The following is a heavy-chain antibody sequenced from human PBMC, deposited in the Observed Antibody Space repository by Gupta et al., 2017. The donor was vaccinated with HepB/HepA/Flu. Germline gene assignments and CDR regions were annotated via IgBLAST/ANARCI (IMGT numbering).Heavy chain of an antibody. Sequence: QVQLVQSGAEVKKPGSSVKVSCKASGGTFSTYGIRWVRQAPGQGLEWMGGIIPMSGTADYAQKFQGTVTITADKFTSTAYMELRSLRSEDTAVYYCAKGRATVTTKHHYYYYMDVWGEGTTVTVSS. V-gene: IGHV1-69*06. J-gene: IGHJ6*03. CDR3: AKGRATVTTKHHYYYYMDV. CDR2: IIPMSGTA. CDR1: GGTFSTYG. D-gene: IGHD4-11*01.